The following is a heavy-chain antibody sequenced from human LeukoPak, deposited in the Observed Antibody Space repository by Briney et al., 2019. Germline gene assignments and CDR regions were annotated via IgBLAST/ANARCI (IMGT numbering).Heavy chain of an antibody. Sequence: PGGSLRLSCAVSGFTFSNYGMHWVRQAPGKGLEWVALTSYDGSTKYYADSVKGRFIISKDNSRNTLFLQMNSLKVEDTAMYYCAKPSGEYFDYWGQGTLATVSS. CDR2: TSYDGSTK. J-gene: IGHJ4*02. V-gene: IGHV3-30*18. CDR3: AKPSGEYFDY. CDR1: GFTFSNYG.